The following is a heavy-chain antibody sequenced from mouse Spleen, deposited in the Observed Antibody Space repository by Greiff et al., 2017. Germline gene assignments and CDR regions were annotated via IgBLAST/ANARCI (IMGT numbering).Heavy chain of an antibody. V-gene: IGHV1-50*01. CDR3: ARQGIYYGNLYAMDY. D-gene: IGHD2-1*01. CDR1: GYTFTSYW. CDR2: IDPSDSYT. Sequence: QVQLQQPGAELVKPGASVKLFCKASGYTFTSYWMQWVKQRPGQGLEWIGEIDPSDSYTNYNQKFKGKATLTVDTSSSTAYMQLSSLTSEDSAVYYCARQGIYYGNLYAMDYWGQGTSVTVSS. J-gene: IGHJ4*01.